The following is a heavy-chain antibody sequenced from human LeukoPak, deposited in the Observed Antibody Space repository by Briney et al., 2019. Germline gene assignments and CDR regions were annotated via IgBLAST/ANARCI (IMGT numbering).Heavy chain of an antibody. D-gene: IGHD3-9*01. J-gene: IGHJ5*02. CDR3: ASSETYYDTPGWFDP. CDR1: GFTFSSYA. CDR2: ISYDGSNK. Sequence: GGSLRLSCAASGFTFSSYAMHWVRQAPGKGLEWVAVISYDGSNKYYADSVKGRFTISRDNSKNTLYLQMNSLRAEDTAVYCCASSETYYDTPGWFDPWGQGTLVTVSS. V-gene: IGHV3-30*04.